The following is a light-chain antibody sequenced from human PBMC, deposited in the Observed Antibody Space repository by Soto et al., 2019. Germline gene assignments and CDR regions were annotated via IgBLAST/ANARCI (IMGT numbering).Light chain of an antibody. CDR2: DAT. Sequence: QSALTQPASVSGSPGQSITISCTGTSSDVGTYNLVSWYQQHPGTAPKLIIYDATKRPSGVSDRFSGSKSGNTASLTISGLQAEDEAEYYCCSYGRTPNLVEFGGGTELTVL. V-gene: IGLV2-23*01. CDR1: SSDVGTYNL. J-gene: IGLJ2*01. CDR3: CSYGRTPNLVE.